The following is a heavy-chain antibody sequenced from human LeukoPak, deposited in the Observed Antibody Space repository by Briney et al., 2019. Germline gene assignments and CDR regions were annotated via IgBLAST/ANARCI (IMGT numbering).Heavy chain of an antibody. CDR2: IYYSGST. D-gene: IGHD6-13*01. CDR1: GGSIRGCY. CDR3: ARQRSSSGSGNDAFYL. Sequence: SETLSLSCTVSGGSIRGCYCGWIRQPPGKGLEWIGYIYYSGSTNYNPSLKSRVTISVDTSKNQFSLKLSSVTAADTAVYYCARQRSSSGSGNDAFYLWRQGTMVTVSS. J-gene: IGHJ3*01. V-gene: IGHV4-59*08.